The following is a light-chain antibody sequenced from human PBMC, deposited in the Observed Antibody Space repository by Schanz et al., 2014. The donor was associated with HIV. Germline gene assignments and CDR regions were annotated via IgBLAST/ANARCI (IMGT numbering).Light chain of an antibody. Sequence: DIQMTQSPPTLAASVGDNVTITCRASQNISTYLNWYQQRPGKAPKLLIYAALNLQSGVPSRFSGSGSGTDFTLTISSLQPDDFATYYCLQYNDYAYSFGQGTKLDIK. V-gene: IGKV1-39*01. CDR3: LQYNDYAYS. J-gene: IGKJ2*03. CDR2: AAL. CDR1: QNISTY.